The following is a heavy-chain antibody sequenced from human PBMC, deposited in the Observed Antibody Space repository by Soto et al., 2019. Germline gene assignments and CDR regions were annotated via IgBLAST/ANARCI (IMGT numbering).Heavy chain of an antibody. Sequence: QVQLVQSGAEVKKSGSSVKVSCKASGGTFSSYAISWVRQAPGQGLEWMGGIIPIFGTANYAQKFQGRVTITADESTSTAYMELSSLRSEDTAVYYCARHDFGVVSVDYYYYGMDVWGQGTTVTVSS. D-gene: IGHD3-3*01. J-gene: IGHJ6*02. V-gene: IGHV1-69*12. CDR2: IIPIFGTA. CDR3: ARHDFGVVSVDYYYYGMDV. CDR1: GGTFSSYA.